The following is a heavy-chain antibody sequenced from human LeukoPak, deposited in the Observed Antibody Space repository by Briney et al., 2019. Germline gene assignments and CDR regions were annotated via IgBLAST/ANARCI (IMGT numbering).Heavy chain of an antibody. CDR2: IYYSGST. CDR3: ARALGDY. J-gene: IGHJ4*02. Sequence: SETLSLTCTVSGGSISSYYWSWIRQPPGKGLEWIGYIYYSGSTNYNPSLKSRVTISVDTSKNQFSLKLSSVTAADTAVYYCARALGDYWGQGTLVTVSS. V-gene: IGHV4-59*01. D-gene: IGHD3-16*01. CDR1: GGSISSYY.